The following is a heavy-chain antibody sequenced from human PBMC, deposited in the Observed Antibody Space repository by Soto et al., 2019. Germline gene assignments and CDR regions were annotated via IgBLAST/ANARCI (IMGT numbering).Heavy chain of an antibody. CDR3: ERNSTSATKDY. Sequence: GESLKISCKGSGYSFTTYWIAWVRQMPGKGLEWVGIIYPGDSDTRYSPSFEGHVTISVDKSISTAFLQWNSLKASDNAIYYCERNSTSATKDYWGQGNLVTVSS. D-gene: IGHD1-1*01. CDR2: IYPGDSDT. V-gene: IGHV5-51*01. J-gene: IGHJ4*01. CDR1: GYSFTTYW.